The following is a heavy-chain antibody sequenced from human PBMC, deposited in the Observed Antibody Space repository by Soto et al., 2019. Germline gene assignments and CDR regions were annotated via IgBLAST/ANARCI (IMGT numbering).Heavy chain of an antibody. CDR3: ARDHLLLNYGDYYRP. CDR1: GFTFSSYT. Sequence: GGSLRLSCAASGFTFSSYTMNWVRQAPGKGLEWVSSISSSSTYIYYADSVKGRSTISRDNAKKSLYLQMNSLRAEDTAVYYCARDHLLLNYGDYYRPWGQGTLVTVSS. V-gene: IGHV3-21*01. J-gene: IGHJ5*02. CDR2: ISSSSTYI. D-gene: IGHD4-17*01.